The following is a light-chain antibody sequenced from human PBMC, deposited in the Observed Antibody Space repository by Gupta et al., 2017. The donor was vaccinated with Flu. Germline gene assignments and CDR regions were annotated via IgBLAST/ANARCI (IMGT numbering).Light chain of an antibody. CDR2: LGS. Sequence: DIVMSQTPLSLRVSPGGPPSISCRSRQSLLHSNGYNYLDWYLQKPGQSPQLLIYLGSNRASGVPDRFSGSGSGTDFTLKISRVEAEDVGVYYCMQARQTPPVTFGQGTKVEIK. CDR1: QSLLHSNGYNY. V-gene: IGKV2-28*01. CDR3: MQARQTPPVT. J-gene: IGKJ1*01.